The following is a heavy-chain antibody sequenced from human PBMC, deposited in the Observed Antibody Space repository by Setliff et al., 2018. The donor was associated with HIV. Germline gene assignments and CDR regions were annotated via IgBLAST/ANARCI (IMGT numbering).Heavy chain of an antibody. J-gene: IGHJ4*02. D-gene: IGHD3-16*02. Sequence: ASVKVSCKASGYTFTSYAMNWVRQAPGQGLEWMGWINTNTGNPTYAQGFTGRFVFSLDTSVNTAYLEISGLKIEDTAVYFCAREFLLGDLSFPANWGQGTLVTVSS. CDR1: GYTFTSYA. CDR2: INTNTGNP. CDR3: AREFLLGDLSFPAN. V-gene: IGHV7-4-1*02.